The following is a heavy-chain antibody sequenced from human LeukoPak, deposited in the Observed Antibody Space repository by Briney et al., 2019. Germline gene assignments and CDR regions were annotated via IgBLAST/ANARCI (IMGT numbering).Heavy chain of an antibody. D-gene: IGHD3-10*01. J-gene: IGHJ4*02. CDR2: IIPIFGSA. Sequence: SVKVSCKASGGTFSSYAISWVRQAPGQGLEWMGGIIPIFGSADYAQKFQGRITITADKSTTTAYMELSSLRSDDTAVYYCARERDGSGTQRGLDYWGQGTLVTVSS. CDR1: GGTFSSYA. V-gene: IGHV1-69*06. CDR3: ARERDGSGTQRGLDY.